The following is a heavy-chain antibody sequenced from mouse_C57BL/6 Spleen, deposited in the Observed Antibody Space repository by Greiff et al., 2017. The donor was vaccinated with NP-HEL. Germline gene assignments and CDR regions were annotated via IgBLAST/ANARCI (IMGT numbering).Heavy chain of an antibody. CDR1: GYTFTDYY. CDR2: IYPGSGNT. Sequence: QVQLKQSGAELVRPGASVKLSCKASGYTFTDYYINWVKQRPGQGLEWIARIYPGSGNTYYNEKFKGKATLTAEKSSSTAYMQLSSLTSEDSAVYFCARSITTVVGGFFDYWGQGTTLTVSS. J-gene: IGHJ2*01. D-gene: IGHD1-1*01. CDR3: ARSITTVVGGFFDY. V-gene: IGHV1-76*01.